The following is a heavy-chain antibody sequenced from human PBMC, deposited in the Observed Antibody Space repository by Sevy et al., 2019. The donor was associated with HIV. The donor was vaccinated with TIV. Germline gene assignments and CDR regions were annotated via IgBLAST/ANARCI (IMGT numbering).Heavy chain of an antibody. Sequence: GGSLRLSCPASGFTFNRYSMHWVRQAPGKGLEWVATISFDATNKPYPDSVKGRFTISRDNFQNSLFLQMDSLRPEDTAVYYCALERLSSDVAEYFQNWGQGTLVTVSS. D-gene: IGHD1-1*01. V-gene: IGHV3-30-3*01. CDR2: ISFDATNK. CDR1: GFTFNRYS. CDR3: ALERLSSDVAEYFQN. J-gene: IGHJ1*01.